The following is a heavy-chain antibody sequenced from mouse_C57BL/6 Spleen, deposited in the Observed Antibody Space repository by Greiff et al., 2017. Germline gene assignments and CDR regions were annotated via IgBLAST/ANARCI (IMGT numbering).Heavy chain of an antibody. CDR3: TSYYGNFFDY. CDR2: IDPETGGT. CDR1: GYTFTDYE. D-gene: IGHD1-1*02. V-gene: IGHV1-15*01. Sequence: QVQLQQSGAELVRPGASVTLSCKASGYTFTDYEMHWVKQTPVHGLEWIGAIDPETGGTAYNQKFTGKAILTADKSSSAAYMGLRSLTYEDSAVYYSTSYYGNFFDYWGQGTTLTVSS. J-gene: IGHJ2*01.